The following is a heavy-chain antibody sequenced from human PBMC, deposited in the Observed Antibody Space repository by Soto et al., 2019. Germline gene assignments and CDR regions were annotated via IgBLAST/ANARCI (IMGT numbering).Heavy chain of an antibody. CDR3: ARDRDNSNWPNFDY. J-gene: IGHJ4*02. CDR1: GGTFSIYT. Sequence: QVQLVQSGSEVKKPGSSVKVSCKASGGTFSIYTISWVRQAPGQGLEWMGRVIPIFDVTSYAQRCQGRVTISADKSTTTAYMELSSLRSDDTAVYYCARDRDNSNWPNFDYWGQGTLVTVSS. V-gene: IGHV1-69*02. CDR2: VIPIFDVT. D-gene: IGHD6-13*01.